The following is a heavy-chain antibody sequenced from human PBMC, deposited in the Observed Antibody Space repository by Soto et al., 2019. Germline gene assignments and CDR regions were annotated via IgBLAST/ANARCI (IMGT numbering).Heavy chain of an antibody. J-gene: IGHJ3*02. CDR1: GFTFSSYS. V-gene: IGHV3-48*02. Sequence: GGSLRLSCAASGFTFSSYSMNWVRQAPGKGLEWVSYISSSSSTIYYADSVKGRFTISRDNAKNSLYLQMNSLRDEDTAVYYCARTFGTYYYESSGYYYGPNDAFDIWGQGTMVTVSS. CDR3: ARTFGTYYYESSGYYYGPNDAFDI. CDR2: ISSSSSTI. D-gene: IGHD3-22*01.